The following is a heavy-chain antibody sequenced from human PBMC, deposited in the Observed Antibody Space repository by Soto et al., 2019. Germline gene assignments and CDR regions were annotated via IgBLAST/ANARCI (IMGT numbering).Heavy chain of an antibody. D-gene: IGHD4-17*01. CDR2: IYHSGTT. CDR3: ARAHYGDYGYGMDV. J-gene: IGHJ6*02. V-gene: IGHV4-30-2*01. CDR1: GGSISSGGYS. Sequence: QLQLQESGSGLVKPSQTLSLTCAVSGGSISSGGYSWSWIRQPPGKGLEWIGYIYHSGTTYYNPSLQSRVTISVDMSKNQFALKLSSVTAAEPAVYYCARAHYGDYGYGMDVWGQGTTVTVSS.